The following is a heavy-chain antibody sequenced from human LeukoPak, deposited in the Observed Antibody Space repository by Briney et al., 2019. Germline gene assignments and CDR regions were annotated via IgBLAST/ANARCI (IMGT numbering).Heavy chain of an antibody. D-gene: IGHD1-26*01. CDR1: GFSFSVYS. CDR2: ISGSSSPI. V-gene: IGHV3-48*01. J-gene: IGHJ4*02. Sequence: GGSLRLSCAASGFSFSVYSMTWVRQAPGKELEWLSYISGSSSPIYYADSVKGRFTISRDNAKNSLYLQMNSLRVEDTAVYYCAKGSYALDYWGQGTLVTVSS. CDR3: AKGSYALDY.